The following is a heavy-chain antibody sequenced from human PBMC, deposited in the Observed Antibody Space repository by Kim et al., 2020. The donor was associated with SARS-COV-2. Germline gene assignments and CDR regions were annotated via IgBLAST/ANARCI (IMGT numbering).Heavy chain of an antibody. D-gene: IGHD1-26*01. CDR1: GFTFGDYA. CDR3: TRVRWGRSGSYFY. J-gene: IGHJ4*02. V-gene: IGHV3-49*04. CDR2: IRSKAYGGTT. Sequence: GGSLRLSCTASGFTFGDYAMSWVRQAPGKGLEWVGFIRSKAYGGTTEYAASVKGRFTISRDDSKSIAYLQMNSLKTEDTAVYYCTRVRWGRSGSYFYWGQGTLVTVSS.